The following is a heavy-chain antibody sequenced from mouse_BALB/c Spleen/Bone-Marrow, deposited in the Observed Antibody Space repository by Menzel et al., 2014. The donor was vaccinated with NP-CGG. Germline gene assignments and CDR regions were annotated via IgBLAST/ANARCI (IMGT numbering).Heavy chain of an antibody. CDR2: INPNNGGT. CDR1: GYTFTEYT. V-gene: IGHV1-18*01. Sequence: VQLQQSGPELVKPGASVKISCKTSGYTFTEYTMHWVKQSHVKSLEWIGGINPNNGGTSYNQKFKGKATWTVDKSSGTAYMELRSLTSEDSAVYYCARGWLLRHYFDYWGQGTTLTVSS. CDR3: ARGWLLRHYFDY. D-gene: IGHD2-3*01. J-gene: IGHJ2*01.